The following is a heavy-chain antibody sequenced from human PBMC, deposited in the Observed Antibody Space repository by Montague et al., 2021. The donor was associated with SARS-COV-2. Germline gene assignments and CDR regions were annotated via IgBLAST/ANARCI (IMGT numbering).Heavy chain of an antibody. D-gene: IGHD3-22*01. V-gene: IGHV4-34*01. CDR3: SRGPRITMIVVVITDRWFDP. CDR2: INHSGSS. J-gene: IGHJ5*02. CDR1: GGSFSSCN. Sequence: SETLSLTCAVYGGSFSSCNCSWICHPQRPGMELYGKINHSGSSNXNSSPNSRVTITVDTSTNQYPLKLSTVTAADTAVYYYSRGPRITMIVVVITDRWFDPWGQGTLVTVSS.